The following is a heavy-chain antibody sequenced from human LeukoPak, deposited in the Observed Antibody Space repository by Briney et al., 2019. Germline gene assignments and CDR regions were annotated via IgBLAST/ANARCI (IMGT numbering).Heavy chain of an antibody. CDR2: IWNDGSIK. J-gene: IGHJ3*01. Sequence: GGSLRLSCAASGFTFNIYGIHRVRQAPGKGLEWVAVIWNDGSIKYYADSVKGRFTISRDNSKNTLYLQMNSLRVEDTAVYYCARAVGPFDFWGQGTRVIVSS. V-gene: IGHV3-33*01. CDR1: GFTFNIYG. CDR3: ARAVGPFDF.